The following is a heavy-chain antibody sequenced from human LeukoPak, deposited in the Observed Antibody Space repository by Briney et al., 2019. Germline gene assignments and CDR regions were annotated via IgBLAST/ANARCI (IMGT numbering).Heavy chain of an antibody. D-gene: IGHD6-6*01. CDR2: INANSGGT. V-gene: IGHV1-2*02. CDR1: GYTFTGYY. CDR3: ARYLAAPYDAFDI. J-gene: IGHJ3*02. Sequence: ASVKVSCKASGYTFTGYYIHWVRQAPGQGLEWMGWINANSGGTNYAQKFQGRVAMTRDTSVSTAYMELSRLRFDDTAVYYCARYLAAPYDAFDIWGQGTMVIASS.